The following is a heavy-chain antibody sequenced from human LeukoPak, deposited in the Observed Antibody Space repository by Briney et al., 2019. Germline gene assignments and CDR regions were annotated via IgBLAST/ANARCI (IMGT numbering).Heavy chain of an antibody. CDR1: GYSFSSYW. J-gene: IGHJ3*02. CDR3: ARLRGYSPNAFDI. V-gene: IGHV5-51*01. D-gene: IGHD5-18*01. Sequence: GESLKISCKGSGYSFSSYWIGWVRQMPGKGLEWMGIIYPGDSDTRDSPSFQGQVTISADKSITTAYLQWSSLKASDTAMYYCARLRGYSPNAFDIWGQGTMVTVSS. CDR2: IYPGDSDT.